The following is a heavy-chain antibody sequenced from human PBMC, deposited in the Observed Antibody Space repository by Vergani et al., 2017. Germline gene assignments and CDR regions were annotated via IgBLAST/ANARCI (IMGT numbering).Heavy chain of an antibody. J-gene: IGHJ4*02. V-gene: IGHV1-3*01. CDR1: GYTFTSYA. D-gene: IGHD3-16*02. CDR3: AREGFYDYVXGSYRLRGGYYFDY. Sequence: QVQLVQSGAEVKKPGASVEVSCKASGYTFTSYAMHWVRQAPGQRLEWMGWINAGNGNTKYSQKFQGRVTITRDTSASTAYMELSSLRSEDTAVYYCAREGFYDYVXGSYRLRGGYYFDYWGQGILVTVSS. CDR2: INAGNGNT.